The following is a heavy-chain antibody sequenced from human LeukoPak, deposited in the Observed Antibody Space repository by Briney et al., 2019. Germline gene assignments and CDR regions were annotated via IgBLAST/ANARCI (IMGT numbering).Heavy chain of an antibody. D-gene: IGHD2-15*01. J-gene: IGHJ4*02. Sequence: GRSLRLSCAASGFTFSSYAMSWVRQAPGKGLEWVSAISGSGGSTYYADSVKGRFTISRDNSKNTLYLQMNSLRAEDTAVYYRAKVTAGSCLYPLPDFGGEETLVSV. V-gene: IGHV3-23*01. CDR2: ISGSGGST. CDR3: AKVTAGSCLYPLPDF. CDR1: GFTFSSYA.